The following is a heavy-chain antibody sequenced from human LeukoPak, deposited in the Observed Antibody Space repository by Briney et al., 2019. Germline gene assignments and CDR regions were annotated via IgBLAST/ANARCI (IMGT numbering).Heavy chain of an antibody. Sequence: GESLKISCKGFGYSFTSYWIGWVRQMPGKGLEWMGIIYPDDSDTTYSPSFQGQVTISADKSISTAYLQWSSLKASDTAMYYCARHQSGQALDYWGQGTLVTVSS. J-gene: IGHJ4*02. CDR2: IYPDDSDT. D-gene: IGHD5-12*01. V-gene: IGHV5-51*01. CDR1: GYSFTSYW. CDR3: ARHQSGQALDY.